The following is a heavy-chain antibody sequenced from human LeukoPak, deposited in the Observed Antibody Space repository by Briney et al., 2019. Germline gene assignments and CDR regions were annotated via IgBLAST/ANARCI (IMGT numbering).Heavy chain of an antibody. J-gene: IGHJ3*02. D-gene: IGHD3-22*01. V-gene: IGHV3-48*04. CDR2: ISSSSSTI. CDR1: GFTFSSYS. CDR3: ARPRTSSGYYPLDAFDI. Sequence: GGSLRLSCAASGFTFSSYSMNWVRQAPGKGLEWVSYISSSSSTIYYADSVKGRFTISRDNAKNSLYLQMNSLRAEDTAVYYCARPRTSSGYYPLDAFDIWGQGTMVTVSS.